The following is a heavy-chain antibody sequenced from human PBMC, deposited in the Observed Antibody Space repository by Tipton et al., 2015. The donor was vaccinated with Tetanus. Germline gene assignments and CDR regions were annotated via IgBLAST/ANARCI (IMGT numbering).Heavy chain of an antibody. CDR3: AREVCSGGSCYDTYYYYGMDV. J-gene: IGHJ6*02. CDR1: GGTFSSYA. Sequence: QMQLVQSGAEVKKPGSSVKVSCKASGGTFSSYAISWVRQAPGQGLEWMGGIITIFGTANYAQKFQGGVTITADKSTSTAYMELSSLRSEDTAVYYCAREVCSGGSCYDTYYYYGMDVWGQGTTVTVSS. CDR2: IITIFGTA. V-gene: IGHV1-69*06. D-gene: IGHD2-15*01.